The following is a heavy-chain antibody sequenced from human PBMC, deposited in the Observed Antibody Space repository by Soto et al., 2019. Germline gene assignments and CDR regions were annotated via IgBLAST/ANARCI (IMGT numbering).Heavy chain of an antibody. CDR3: ARGATVTSAGYCYCGMDV. D-gene: IGHD4-4*01. CDR2: MNPNSGNT. CDR1: GYTFTSYD. V-gene: IGHV1-8*01. J-gene: IGHJ6*02. Sequence: QVQLVQSGAEVKKPGASVKVSCKASGYTFTSYDINWVRQATGQGLEWMGWMNPNSGNTGYAKKFQGRVTMTRNTSISTAYMELTSLRSEDTVVYCCARGATVTSAGYCYCGMDVWGQGTTVTVSS.